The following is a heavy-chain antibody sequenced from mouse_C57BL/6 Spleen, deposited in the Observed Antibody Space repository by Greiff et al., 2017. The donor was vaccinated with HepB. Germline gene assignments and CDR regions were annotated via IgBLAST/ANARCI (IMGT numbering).Heavy chain of an antibody. D-gene: IGHD1-1*01. Sequence: QVQLKESGAELARPGASVKMSCKASGYTFTSYTMHWVKQRPGQGLEWIGYINPSSGYTKYNQKFKDKATLTADKSSSTAYMQLSSLTSEDSAVYYCARWHYGSSYDYFDYWCQGTTLTVSS. CDR2: INPSSGYT. J-gene: IGHJ2*01. CDR3: ARWHYGSSYDYFDY. V-gene: IGHV1-4*01. CDR1: GYTFTSYT.